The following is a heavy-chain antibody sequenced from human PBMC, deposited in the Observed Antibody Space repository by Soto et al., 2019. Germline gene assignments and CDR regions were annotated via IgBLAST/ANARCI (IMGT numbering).Heavy chain of an antibody. CDR3: ARVALIGYCSSTSCLNWFDP. CDR2: INHSGST. J-gene: IGHJ5*02. V-gene: IGHV4-34*01. D-gene: IGHD2-2*01. Sequence: SETLSLTCAVYGGSFSGYYWCWIRQPPGKGLEWIGEINHSGSTNYNPSLKSRVTISVDTSKNQFSLKLSSVTAADTAVYYCARVALIGYCSSTSCLNWFDPWGQGTLVTVSS. CDR1: GGSFSGYY.